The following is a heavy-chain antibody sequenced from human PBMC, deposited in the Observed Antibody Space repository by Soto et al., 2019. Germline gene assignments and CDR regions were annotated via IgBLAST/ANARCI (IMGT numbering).Heavy chain of an antibody. J-gene: IGHJ6*02. CDR2: IDPSDSYT. D-gene: IGHD6-13*01. CDR1: GYSFTSYW. CDR3: AKVAAAGTYYYYGMDV. V-gene: IGHV5-10-1*01. Sequence: LGESLKISCKGSGYSFTSYWISWVRQMPGKGLEWMGRIDPSDSYTNYSPSFQGHVTISADKSISTAYLQWSSLKASDTAMYYCAKVAAAGTYYYYGMDVWGQGTTVTVSS.